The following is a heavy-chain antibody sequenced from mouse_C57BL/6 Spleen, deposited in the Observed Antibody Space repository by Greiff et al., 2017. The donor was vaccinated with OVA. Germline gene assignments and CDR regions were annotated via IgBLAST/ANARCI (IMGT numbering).Heavy chain of an antibody. CDR2: IDPSDSYT. CDR1: GYTFTSYW. Sequence: VQLQQPGAELVMPGASVKLSCKASGYTFTSYWMHWVKQRPGQGLEWIGEIDPSDSYTNYNQKFKGKSTLTVDKSSSTAYMQLSSLTSEDSAVYYCARTSCGSRSYWYFDVWGTGTTVTVSS. V-gene: IGHV1-69*01. CDR3: ARTSCGSRSYWYFDV. D-gene: IGHD1-1*01. J-gene: IGHJ1*03.